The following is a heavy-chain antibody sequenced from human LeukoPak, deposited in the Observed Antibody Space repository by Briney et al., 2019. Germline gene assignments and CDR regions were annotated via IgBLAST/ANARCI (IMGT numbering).Heavy chain of an antibody. CDR1: GFTFSSYA. CDR2: INQDGSKV. J-gene: IGHJ3*02. D-gene: IGHD6-13*01. Sequence: AGGSLRLSCAASGFTFSSYAMSWVRQAPGKGLEWVANINQDGSKVYYVDSVKGRFTISRDKAKKSLFLQMNSPRAEDTAVYYCARPIYSSSWDAFNIWGQGTMVTVSS. CDR3: ARPIYSSSWDAFNI. V-gene: IGHV3-7*01.